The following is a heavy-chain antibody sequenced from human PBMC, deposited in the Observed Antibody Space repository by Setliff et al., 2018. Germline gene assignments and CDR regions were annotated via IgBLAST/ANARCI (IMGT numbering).Heavy chain of an antibody. Sequence: SETLSLTCTVSGGSSSSHYWSWIRQSPEKGLEWIGFFFYSGDTKSNPSLKSRVTMSVDTSKNQFSLKLNSVTAADTAVYYCARDRTYYGSGTYTRYFDYWGQGTLVTVSS. D-gene: IGHD3-10*01. CDR2: FFYSGDT. J-gene: IGHJ4*02. CDR1: GGSSSSHY. V-gene: IGHV4-59*11. CDR3: ARDRTYYGSGTYTRYFDY.